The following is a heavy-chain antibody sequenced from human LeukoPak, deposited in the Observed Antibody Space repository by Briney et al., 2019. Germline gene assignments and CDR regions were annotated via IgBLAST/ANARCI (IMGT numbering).Heavy chain of an antibody. CDR1: GFRFIDYH. Sequence: GASVKVSCKASGFRFIDYHLHWVRQAPGQGLEWVGWINPKSGATNYAQKIQGRVTMTRDTSITTAYMELSRLTSDDTAVYFCARLWFSGSYHCYYYMDVWGKGTSVTVSS. CDR3: ARLWFSGSYHCYYYMDV. D-gene: IGHD1-26*01. J-gene: IGHJ6*03. CDR2: INPKSGAT. V-gene: IGHV1-2*02.